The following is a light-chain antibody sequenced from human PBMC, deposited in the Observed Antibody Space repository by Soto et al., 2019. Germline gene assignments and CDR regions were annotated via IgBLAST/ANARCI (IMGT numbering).Light chain of an antibody. CDR2: EVT. Sequence: QTVVTQPASVSGSPGQSIAISCTGTRSDVGAYNYVSWYQQHPGKAPKLMISEVTNRPSGVSDRFSGSKSGNTASLTISGLQAEDEADYYCSSYTSSNSLVFGGGTKLTVL. CDR1: RSDVGAYNY. J-gene: IGLJ3*02. V-gene: IGLV2-14*01. CDR3: SSYTSSNSLV.